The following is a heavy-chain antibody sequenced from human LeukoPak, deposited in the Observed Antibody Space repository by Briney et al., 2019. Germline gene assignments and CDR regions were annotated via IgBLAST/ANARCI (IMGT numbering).Heavy chain of an antibody. V-gene: IGHV1-69*05. D-gene: IGHD4-23*01. CDR2: IIPIFGTA. CDR3: ARGRGGNSYAFDI. Sequence: ASVKVSCKASGGTFSSYAISWVRQAPGQGLEWMGGIIPIFGTANYAQKFQGRVTITTDESTSTAYMELSSLRSEDTAVYYCARGRGGNSYAFDIWGQGTMVTVPS. CDR1: GGTFSSYA. J-gene: IGHJ3*02.